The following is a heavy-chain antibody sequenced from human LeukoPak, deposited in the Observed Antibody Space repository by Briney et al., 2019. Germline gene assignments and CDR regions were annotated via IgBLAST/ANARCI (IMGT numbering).Heavy chain of an antibody. V-gene: IGHV1-24*01. D-gene: IGHD6-13*01. CDR1: GYTLTELS. CDR2: FDPEDGET. J-gene: IGHJ4*02. Sequence: ASVKVSCKVSGYTLTELSMHWVRQAPGKGLERMGGFDPEDGETIYAQKFQGRVTMTEDTSTDTAYMELSSLRSEDTAVYYCATFLAAAGQGFFDYWGQGTLVTVSS. CDR3: ATFLAAAGQGFFDY.